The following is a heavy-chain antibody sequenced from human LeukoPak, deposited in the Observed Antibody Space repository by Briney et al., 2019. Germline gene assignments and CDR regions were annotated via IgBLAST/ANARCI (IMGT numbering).Heavy chain of an antibody. Sequence: GGSLRLSCAASGFTFSSYSMNWVRQAPGKGLEWVSYISSSGGTIYYTDSVKGQFTISRDNAKNSLYLQMNSLRAEDTAVYYCARGTYGDYDYWGQGTLITVSS. D-gene: IGHD4-17*01. V-gene: IGHV3-48*04. J-gene: IGHJ4*02. CDR1: GFTFSSYS. CDR3: ARGTYGDYDY. CDR2: ISSSGGTI.